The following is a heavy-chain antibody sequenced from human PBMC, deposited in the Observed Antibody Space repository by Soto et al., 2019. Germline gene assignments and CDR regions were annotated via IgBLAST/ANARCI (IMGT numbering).Heavy chain of an antibody. CDR1: GFTFSSYA. Sequence: GGSLRLSCAASGFTFSSYAMSWVRQAPGKGLEWVSAISGSGGSTYYADSVKGRFTISRDNSKNTLYLQMNSLRAEDTAVYYCAKAIYCRGGSCSNYYYYGMDVWGQGTTVTVSS. D-gene: IGHD2-15*01. J-gene: IGHJ6*02. CDR2: ISGSGGST. CDR3: AKAIYCRGGSCSNYYYYGMDV. V-gene: IGHV3-23*01.